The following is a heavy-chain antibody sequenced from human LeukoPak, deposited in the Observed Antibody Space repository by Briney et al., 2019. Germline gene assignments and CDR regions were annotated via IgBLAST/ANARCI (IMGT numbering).Heavy chain of an antibody. CDR1: GGSITSDSFY. CDR3: ARLQSNTWYFDY. Sequence: SETLSPTCTVSGGSITSDSFYWGWIRQPPGKGLEWIGNIHQSGNSYYTPSLKSRVTMSVDTSKKQFSLKLNSVTAADTALYFCARLQSNTWYFDYWGQGTLVTVSS. J-gene: IGHJ4*02. CDR2: IHQSGNS. V-gene: IGHV4-39*01. D-gene: IGHD4-11*01.